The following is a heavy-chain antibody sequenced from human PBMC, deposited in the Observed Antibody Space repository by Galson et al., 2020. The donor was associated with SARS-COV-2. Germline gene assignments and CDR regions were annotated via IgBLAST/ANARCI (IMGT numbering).Heavy chain of an antibody. Sequence: GGSLRLSCAASGFPFSSYAMSWVRQAPGKGLEWVSSISASAVRISYADSVKGRFSFSRDNSKNTLYLQMNSLRGEDTAIYYCAKEEHSSGYCYMFDYWGQGTLVTVSS. CDR1: GFPFSSYA. D-gene: IGHD3-22*01. J-gene: IGHJ4*02. CDR3: AKEEHSSGYCYMFDY. CDR2: ISASAVRI. V-gene: IGHV3-23*01.